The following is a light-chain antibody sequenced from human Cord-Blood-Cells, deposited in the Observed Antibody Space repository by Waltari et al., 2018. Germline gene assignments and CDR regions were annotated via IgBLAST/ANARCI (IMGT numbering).Light chain of an antibody. Sequence: QSALTQPASVSGSPGQSITISCPGTSSDVGSYNLVSWYQQHPGKAPKLMIYEGSKRPSGVSNRFSGSKSGNTASLTISGLQAEDEADYYCSSYAGSSTLVFGGGTKLTVL. CDR1: SSDVGSYNL. CDR2: EGS. CDR3: SSYAGSSTLV. J-gene: IGLJ3*02. V-gene: IGLV2-23*01.